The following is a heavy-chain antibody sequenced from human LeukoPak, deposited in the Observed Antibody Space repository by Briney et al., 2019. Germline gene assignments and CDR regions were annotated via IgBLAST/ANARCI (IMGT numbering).Heavy chain of an antibody. J-gene: IGHJ4*02. CDR3: ATLGAYSGYGLFDY. V-gene: IGHV3-21*01. Sequence: GGSLRVSCAASGFTFSSYSMNWVRQAPGKGLEWVSSISSSSSYIYYADSVKGRFTISRDNAKNSLYLQMNSLRAEDTAVYYCATLGAYSGYGLFDYWGQGTLVTVSS. CDR1: GFTFSSYS. CDR2: ISSSSSYI. D-gene: IGHD5-12*01.